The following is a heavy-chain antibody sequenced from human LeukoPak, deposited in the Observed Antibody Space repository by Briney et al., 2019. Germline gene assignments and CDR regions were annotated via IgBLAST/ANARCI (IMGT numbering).Heavy chain of an antibody. CDR1: GGSFSGYY. CDR2: INHSGST. CDR3: ARRPRGVIIKSWFDS. J-gene: IGHJ5*01. V-gene: IGHV4-34*01. Sequence: SETLSLTCAVYGGSFSGYYWSWIRQPPGKGLEWIGEINHSGSTNYNPSLKSRVTILLHTSKNHFSPNLSSVTAADTAVYYCARRPRGVIIKSWFDSWGQGTLVTVSS. D-gene: IGHD3-10*01.